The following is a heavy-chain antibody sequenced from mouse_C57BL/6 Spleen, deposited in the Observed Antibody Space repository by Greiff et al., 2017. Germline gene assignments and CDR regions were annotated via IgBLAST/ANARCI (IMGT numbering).Heavy chain of an antibody. CDR3: ARRVGSSNWYFDV. J-gene: IGHJ1*03. D-gene: IGHD1-1*01. CDR1: GYTFTSYD. CDR2: IYPRDGST. Sequence: VKLVESGPELVKPGASVKLSCKASGYTFTSYDINWVKQRPGQGLEWIGWIYPRDGSTKYNEKFKGKATLTVDTSSSTAYMELHSLTSEDSAVYFCARRVGSSNWYFDVWGTGTTVTVSS. V-gene: IGHV1-85*01.